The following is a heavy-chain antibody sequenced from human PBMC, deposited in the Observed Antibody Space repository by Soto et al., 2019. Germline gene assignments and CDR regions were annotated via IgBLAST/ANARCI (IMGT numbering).Heavy chain of an antibody. CDR1: GGSISSSSYY. Sequence: SETLSLTCTVSGGSISSSSYYWGWIRQPPGKGLEWIGSIYYSGSTYYNPPLKSRVTISVDTSKNQFSLKLSSVTAADTAVYYCAGPGSSGWPDYWGQGTLVTVSS. CDR2: IYYSGST. CDR3: AGPGSSGWPDY. V-gene: IGHV4-39*01. J-gene: IGHJ4*02. D-gene: IGHD6-19*01.